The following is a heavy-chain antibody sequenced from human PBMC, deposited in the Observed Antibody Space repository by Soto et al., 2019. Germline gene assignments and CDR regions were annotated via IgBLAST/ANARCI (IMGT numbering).Heavy chain of an antibody. J-gene: IGHJ5*02. V-gene: IGHV1-8*01. CDR1: GYTFTNYD. CDR3: ARSRFLRTWFDP. CDR2: MNPDSGNT. D-gene: IGHD4-17*01. Sequence: QVQLVQSGAEVKKPGASVKVSCKASGYTFTNYDIHWVRQATGQGLEWMGWMNPDSGNTGQSKQFQGRVTMTRDTSISSAYVEMGSLRCEDTAVYYCARSRFLRTWFDPWGQGTLVTGAS.